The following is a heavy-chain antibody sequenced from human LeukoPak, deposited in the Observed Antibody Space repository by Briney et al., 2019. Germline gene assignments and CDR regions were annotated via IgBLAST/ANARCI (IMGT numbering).Heavy chain of an antibody. Sequence: TSQTLSLTCTVSGGAISSGDYYWSWIRQPPGKGLEWIVYIYYSGSTYYNPSLKSRVTISVDTSKNQFSLKLSSVTAADTAVYYCAGSESMWAFDIWGQGTMVTVSS. CDR2: IYYSGST. CDR1: GGAISSGDYY. CDR3: AGSESMWAFDI. V-gene: IGHV4-30-4*08. J-gene: IGHJ3*02. D-gene: IGHD2-21*01.